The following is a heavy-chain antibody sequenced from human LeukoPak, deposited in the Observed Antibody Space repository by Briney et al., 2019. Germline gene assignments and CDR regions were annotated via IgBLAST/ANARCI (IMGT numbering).Heavy chain of an antibody. V-gene: IGHV4-59*01. CDR1: GGSISSYY. D-gene: IGHD5-18*01. CDR2: IYYSGST. Sequence: SETLSLTCTVSGGSISSYYWSWIRQPPGKGLEWIGYIYYSGSTNYNPSLKSRVTISVDTSKNQFSLKLSSVTAADTAVYYCAREGGYSYGFDYWGQGTLVTVSS. J-gene: IGHJ4*02. CDR3: AREGGYSYGFDY.